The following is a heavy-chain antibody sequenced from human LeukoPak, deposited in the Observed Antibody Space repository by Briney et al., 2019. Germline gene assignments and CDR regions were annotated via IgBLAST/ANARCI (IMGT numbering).Heavy chain of an antibody. V-gene: IGHV1-69*06. Sequence: SVKVSCKASGGTFSSYAISWVRQAPGQGLEWMGGIIPIFGTANYAQKFQGRVTITADKSTSTAYMELSSLRSEDTAVYYCAKAYDMAYYYYYMDVWGKGTTVTVSS. J-gene: IGHJ6*03. D-gene: IGHD3-22*01. CDR1: GGTFSSYA. CDR2: IIPIFGTA. CDR3: AKAYDMAYYYYYMDV.